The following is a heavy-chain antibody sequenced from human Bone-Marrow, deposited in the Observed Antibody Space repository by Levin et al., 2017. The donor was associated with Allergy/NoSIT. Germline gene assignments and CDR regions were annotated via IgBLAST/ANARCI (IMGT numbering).Heavy chain of an antibody. V-gene: IGHV4-34*01. J-gene: IGHJ6*02. CDR2: INHSGDP. CDR1: GGSLKGYQ. CDR3: ARGRFLQWSLEFFGLDV. Sequence: SSETLSLTCVVDGGSLKGYQWTWIRQPPGQGLEFIGEINHSGDPNYNPSLQRRVTMSIDTSKKQISLNLTSVTDADTAVYFCARGRFLQWSLEFFGLDVWGQGTPVIVSS. D-gene: IGHD3-3*01.